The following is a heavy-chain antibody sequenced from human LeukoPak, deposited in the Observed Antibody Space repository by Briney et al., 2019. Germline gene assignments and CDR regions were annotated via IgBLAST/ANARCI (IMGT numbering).Heavy chain of an antibody. D-gene: IGHD6-19*01. V-gene: IGHV1-18*01. CDR1: GYTFTSYG. CDR3: ARVSPQWLVELGYMDV. CDR2: ISAYNGNT. J-gene: IGHJ6*03. Sequence: ASVKVSCKASGYTFTSYGISWVRQAPGQGLEWMGWISAYNGNTNYAQELQGRVTMTTDTSTSTAYMELRSLRSDDTAVYYCARVSPQWLVELGYMDVWGKGTTVTVSS.